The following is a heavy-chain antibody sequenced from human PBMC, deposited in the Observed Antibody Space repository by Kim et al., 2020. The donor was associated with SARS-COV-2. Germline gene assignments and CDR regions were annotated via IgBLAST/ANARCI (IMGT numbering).Heavy chain of an antibody. CDR1: GYTFTSYG. Sequence: ASVKVSCKASGYTFTSYGISWVRQAPGQGLEWMGWISAYNANTNYAQKLQGRVTMTTDTSTSTAYMELRSLRSDDTAVYYCARPMVRGVPLDYYYGMDVWGQGTTVTVSS. CDR3: ARPMVRGVPLDYYYGMDV. D-gene: IGHD3-10*01. V-gene: IGHV1-18*01. CDR2: ISAYNANT. J-gene: IGHJ6*02.